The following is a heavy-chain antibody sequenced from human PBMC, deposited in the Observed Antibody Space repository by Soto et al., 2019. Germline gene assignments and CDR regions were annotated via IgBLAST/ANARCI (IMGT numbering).Heavy chain of an antibody. V-gene: IGHV1-8*01. J-gene: IGHJ6*04. CDR2: MNPNSGNT. Sequence: ASVKVSCKASGYTFTSYDINWVRQATGQGLEWMGWMNPNSGNTGYAQKFQGRVTMTRNTSISTAYMELGSLRSEDTAVYYCAGGPSYDFWSGYSPLLDVWGKGTTVTVSS. CDR3: AGGPSYDFWSGYSPLLDV. D-gene: IGHD3-3*01. CDR1: GYTFTSYD.